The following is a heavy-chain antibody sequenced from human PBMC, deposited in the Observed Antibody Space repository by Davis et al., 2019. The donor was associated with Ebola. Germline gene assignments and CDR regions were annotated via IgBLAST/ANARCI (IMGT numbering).Heavy chain of an antibody. D-gene: IGHD4-23*01. CDR1: GVSITTHF. CDR2: IHHGGGA. Sequence: PSETLSLTCTVSGVSITTHFWSWIRQPPGRGLEWIGFIHHGGGANSNPSLKSRVTFSIDTSKSQVSLKLTSVTAADTAVYYCARDTRPCGGDMWGQGTMVIVSS. V-gene: IGHV4-59*11. CDR3: ARDTRPCGGDM. J-gene: IGHJ3*02.